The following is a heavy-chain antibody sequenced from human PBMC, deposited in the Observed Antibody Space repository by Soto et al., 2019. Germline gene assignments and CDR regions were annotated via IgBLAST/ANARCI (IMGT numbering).Heavy chain of an antibody. Sequence: EVQLVESGGGLVQPGGSLRLSCAASGFTFSSYWMSWVRQAPGKGLEWVANINQDGSEKYYVDSVTGRFTISRDNAMNSLLLQMSSLKAEDTAVYYCARGAAYCTADTCYQKNFFDYWGQGTLVTVSS. CDR1: GFTFSSYW. CDR2: INQDGSEK. D-gene: IGHD2-15*01. J-gene: IGHJ4*02. V-gene: IGHV3-7*01. CDR3: ARGAAYCTADTCYQKNFFDY.